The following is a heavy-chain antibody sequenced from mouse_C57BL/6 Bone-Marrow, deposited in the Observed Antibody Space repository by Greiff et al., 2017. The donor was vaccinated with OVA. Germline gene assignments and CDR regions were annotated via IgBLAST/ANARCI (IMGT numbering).Heavy chain of an antibody. CDR2: ISYDGSN. V-gene: IGHV3-6*01. CDR1: GYSITSGYY. D-gene: IGHD2-3*01. CDR3: ARGGDGYYRY. Sequence: EVQLQESGPGLVKPSQSLSLTCSVTGYSITSGYYWNWIRQFPGNKLEWMGYISYDGSNNYNPSLKNRISITRDTSKNQFFLKLNSVTTEDTATYYCARGGDGYYRYWGQGTTLTVSS. J-gene: IGHJ2*01.